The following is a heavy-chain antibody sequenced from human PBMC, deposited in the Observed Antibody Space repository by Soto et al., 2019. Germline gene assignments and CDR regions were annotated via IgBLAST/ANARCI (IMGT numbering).Heavy chain of an antibody. J-gene: IGHJ5*02. V-gene: IGHV3-23*01. D-gene: IGHD1-26*01. CDR3: AKNQGVELVPLATVDWFDP. CDR1: GFIFENFG. CDR2: ISGSGFKK. Sequence: GSLRLSCAASGFIFENFGMSWVRQAPGKGLEWISSISGSGFKKYYADSVKGRFPISRDNSKRTVYLELNNLSAEDTAVYHCAKNQGVELVPLATVDWFDPWGQGSVVTVSS.